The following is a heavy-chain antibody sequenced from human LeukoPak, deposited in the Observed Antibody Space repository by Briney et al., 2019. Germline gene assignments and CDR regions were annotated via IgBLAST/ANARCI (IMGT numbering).Heavy chain of an antibody. CDR1: GGSITSGSFY. Sequence: PSETLSLTCTVSGGSITSGSFYWGWIRQPLGKGLEWIASVYSSGNTYYKPSLQSRLTISLDTSKNQFSLKVSSVTAADTAVYYCARAGTYDSLISWGQGTLVTVSS. CDR3: ARAGTYDSLIS. CDR2: VYSSGNT. J-gene: IGHJ5*02. D-gene: IGHD3-22*01. V-gene: IGHV4-39*07.